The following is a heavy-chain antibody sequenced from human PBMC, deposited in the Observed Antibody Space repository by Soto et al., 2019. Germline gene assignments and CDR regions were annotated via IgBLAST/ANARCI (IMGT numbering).Heavy chain of an antibody. CDR2: INPSGGST. J-gene: IGHJ4*02. CDR1: GYTFTSYY. V-gene: IGHV1-46*03. Sequence: QVQLVQSGAEVKKPGASVKVSCKASGYTFTSYYMHWVRQAPGQGLEWMGIINPSGGSTSYAQKFQGRVTMTRDTSTSTVYMELSSLRSEDTAVYCCASERTWDYDYIWGSYRSGVFDYWGQGTLVTVSS. CDR3: ASERTWDYDYIWGSYRSGVFDY. D-gene: IGHD3-16*02.